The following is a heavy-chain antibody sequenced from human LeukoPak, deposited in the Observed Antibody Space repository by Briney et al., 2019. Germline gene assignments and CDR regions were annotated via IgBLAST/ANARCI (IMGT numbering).Heavy chain of an antibody. D-gene: IGHD3-3*02. CDR3: ARDLAGNDAFDI. CDR1: GGTFSSYA. V-gene: IGHV1-69*06. J-gene: IGHJ3*02. Sequence: GASVKVSCKASGGTFSSYAISWVRQAPGQGLEWMGGIIPIFGTANYAQKFQGRVTITADKSTSTAYMELSSLRSEDTAVYYCARDLAGNDAFDIWGQGTMVTVSS. CDR2: IIPIFGTA.